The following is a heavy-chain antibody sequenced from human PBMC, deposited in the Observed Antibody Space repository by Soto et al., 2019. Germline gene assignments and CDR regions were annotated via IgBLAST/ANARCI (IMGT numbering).Heavy chain of an antibody. Sequence: EVQLVESGGGLVQPGESLRLSCAASGFTFSTYWMPWVRQPPGKGLEWVANIDQDGSERYYVDSVRGRFTISRDNAKNTLYLQMNSLGVEDTAVYYCLCGGNFFVYWGQGTLVTVSP. D-gene: IGHD3-16*01. CDR1: GFTFSTYW. CDR3: LCGGNFFVY. CDR2: IDQDGSER. J-gene: IGHJ4*02. V-gene: IGHV3-7*01.